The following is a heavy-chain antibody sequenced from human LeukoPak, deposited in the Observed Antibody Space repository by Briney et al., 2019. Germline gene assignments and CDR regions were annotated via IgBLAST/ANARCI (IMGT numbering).Heavy chain of an antibody. D-gene: IGHD6-13*01. V-gene: IGHV4-34*01. CDR3: ARRQQLVGGAYNWFDP. CDR2: INHSGST. J-gene: IGHJ5*02. Sequence: TPSETLSLTCAVYGGSFSGYYWSWIRQPPGKGLEWIGEINHSGSTNYNPSLKSRVTISVDTSKNQFSLKLSSVTAADTAVYYCARRQQLVGGAYNWFDPWGQGTLVTVSS. CDR1: GGSFSGYY.